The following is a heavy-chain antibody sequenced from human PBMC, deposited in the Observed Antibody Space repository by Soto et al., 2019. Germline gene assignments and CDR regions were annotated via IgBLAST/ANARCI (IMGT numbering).Heavy chain of an antibody. V-gene: IGHV3-30-3*01. D-gene: IGHD6-19*01. J-gene: IGHJ6*02. CDR3: ARPPGPLVAVVDLYPVVGREPVSDADV. CDR1: GFTFSSYP. CDR2: ISFDGSKK. Sequence: QMQLVESGGGVVQPGRSLRLSCAASGFTFSSYPMHWVRQAPGKGLEWVAVISFDGSKKYYADSVKGRFFISKDNSKNKWSLQMNVLRGEDSAVYYCARPPGPLVAVVDLYPVVGREPVSDADVWGQGTAVTVSS.